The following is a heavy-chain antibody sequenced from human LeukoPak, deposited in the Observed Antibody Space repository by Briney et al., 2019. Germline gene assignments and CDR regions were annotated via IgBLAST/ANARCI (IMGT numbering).Heavy chain of an antibody. CDR3: ARQAAGTPDAFDI. V-gene: IGHV4-61*01. Sequence: SETLSLTCTVSGGSVSSGSYYWSWIRQPPGKGLEWIGYIYYSGSINYNPSLKSRVTISVDTSKNQFSLKLSSVTAADTAVYYCARQAAGTPDAFDIWGQGTMVTVSS. J-gene: IGHJ3*02. CDR1: GGSVSSGSYY. D-gene: IGHD6-13*01. CDR2: IYYSGSI.